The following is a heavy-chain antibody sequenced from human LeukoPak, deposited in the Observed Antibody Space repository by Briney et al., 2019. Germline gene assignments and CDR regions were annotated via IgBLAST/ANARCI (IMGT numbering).Heavy chain of an antibody. J-gene: IGHJ4*02. V-gene: IGHV4-59*01. CDR1: GGSISSYY. D-gene: IGHD5-24*01. CDR2: IYYSGST. Sequence: SETLSLTCTVSGGSISSYYWSWMRQPPGKGLEWIGYIYYSGSTNYNPSLKSRVTISVDTSKNQFPLKLSSVTAADTAVYYCARDRGDGYNYLLDYWGQGTLVTVSS. CDR3: ARDRGDGYNYLLDY.